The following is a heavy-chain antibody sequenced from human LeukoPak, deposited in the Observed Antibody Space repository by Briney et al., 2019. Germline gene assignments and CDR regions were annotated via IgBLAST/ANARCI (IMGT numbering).Heavy chain of an antibody. Sequence: GASVKVSCKASGYTFTRYDINWVRQATGQGLEWMGWMNPNSGNTGYAQKFQGRVTMTRNTSISTAYMELSSLRSEDTAVYYCARLVVVAATLNYGMDVWGQGTTVTVSS. CDR3: ARLVVVAATLNYGMDV. J-gene: IGHJ6*02. CDR1: GYTFTRYD. V-gene: IGHV1-8*01. CDR2: MNPNSGNT. D-gene: IGHD2-15*01.